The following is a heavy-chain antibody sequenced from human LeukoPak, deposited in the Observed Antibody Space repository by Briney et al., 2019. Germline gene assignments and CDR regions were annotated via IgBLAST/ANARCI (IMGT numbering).Heavy chain of an antibody. CDR2: IYYSGST. CDR3: ARHYYDSSGYYPDAFDI. V-gene: IGHV4-59*01. J-gene: IGHJ3*02. CDR1: GGSISSYY. D-gene: IGHD3-22*01. Sequence: SETLSLTCTVSGGSISSYYWSWIRQPPGKGLECVGYIYYSGSTNYNPSLKSRVTISVDTSKNQFSLKLSSVTAADTAVYYCARHYYDSSGYYPDAFDIWGQGTMVTVSS.